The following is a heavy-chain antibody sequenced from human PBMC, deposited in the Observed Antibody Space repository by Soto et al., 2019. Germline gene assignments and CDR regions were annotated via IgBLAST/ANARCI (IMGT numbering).Heavy chain of an antibody. Sequence: PGESLKISCKGSGYSFTSYWIGWVRQMPGKGLEWMGIIYPGNSDTRYSPSFQGQVPISADKSISTAYLQWSSLKASDTAMYYCARLGPIAAADPTGYYYYGMDVWGQGTTVTVSS. CDR1: GYSFTSYW. CDR3: ARLGPIAAADPTGYYYYGMDV. CDR2: IYPGNSDT. D-gene: IGHD6-13*01. J-gene: IGHJ6*02. V-gene: IGHV5-51*01.